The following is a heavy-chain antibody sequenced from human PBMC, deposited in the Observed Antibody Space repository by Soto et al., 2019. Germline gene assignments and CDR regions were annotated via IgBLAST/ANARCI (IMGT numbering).Heavy chain of an antibody. CDR1: GFSLSTSGVG. CDR2: IYWDDDK. Sequence: QITLKESGPTLVKPTQTLTLTCTFSGFSLSTSGVGVGWIRQPPGKALEWLALIYWDDDKRYSPSLKSRLTITKDTSKNQVVLTMTNMDPVDTATYYCARLGGGGYDPNWFDPWGQVTLVTVAS. J-gene: IGHJ5*02. V-gene: IGHV2-5*02. D-gene: IGHD5-12*01. CDR3: ARLGGGGYDPNWFDP.